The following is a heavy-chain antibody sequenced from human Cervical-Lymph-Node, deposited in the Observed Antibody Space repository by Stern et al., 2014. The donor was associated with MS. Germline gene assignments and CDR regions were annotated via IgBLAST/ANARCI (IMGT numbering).Heavy chain of an antibody. Sequence: QVQLVQSGAEVKKPGASVKVSCKASGYGFTNYDINWVRQATGQGPEWMGWINPNSGKTGYAQKFQGRVSMSRNASIDTVHMELSSLRSDDTAVYYCARSAGGQWLANFDHWGQGSLLTVSS. CDR3: ARSAGGQWLANFDH. V-gene: IGHV1-8*01. CDR1: GYGFTNYD. CDR2: INPNSGKT. J-gene: IGHJ4*02. D-gene: IGHD6-19*01.